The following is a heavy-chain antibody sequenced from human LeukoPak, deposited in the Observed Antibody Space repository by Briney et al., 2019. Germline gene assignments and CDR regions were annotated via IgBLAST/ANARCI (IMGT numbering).Heavy chain of an antibody. CDR2: IYYSGST. Sequence: SETLSLTCTVSGGSISSYYWNWIRQPPGKGLEWIGYIYYSGSTNYNPSLKSRVTISVDTSKNQFSLKLSSVTAADTAVYYCARSKRESSGWLYYFDYWGQGTLVTVSS. CDR3: ARSKRESSGWLYYFDY. CDR1: GGSISSYY. J-gene: IGHJ4*02. V-gene: IGHV4-59*01. D-gene: IGHD6-19*01.